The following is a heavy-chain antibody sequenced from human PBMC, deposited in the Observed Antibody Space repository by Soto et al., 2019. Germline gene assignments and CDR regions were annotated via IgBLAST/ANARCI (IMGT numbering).Heavy chain of an antibody. CDR1: GFSLSTSGLG. D-gene: IGHD3-10*01. V-gene: IGHV2-5*05. Sequence: QITLKESGPPLVTPTQGLTLTCAFSGFSLSTSGLGVAWIRQPPGRALEWLALIYWDDDARYGPSLKSRLSLTKDTSKNQVVLIMTALHPKDTATYYCTPLIRGVIANWGQGILVTVSS. J-gene: IGHJ4*02. CDR2: IYWDDDA. CDR3: TPLIRGVIAN.